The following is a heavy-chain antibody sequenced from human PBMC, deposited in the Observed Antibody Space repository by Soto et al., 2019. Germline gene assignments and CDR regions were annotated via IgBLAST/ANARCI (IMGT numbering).Heavy chain of an antibody. CDR2: IYYSGST. CDR3: ARHRLFAYDSSGYSFDY. Sequence: SETLSLTCAVSGGSISSGGYSWSWIRQPPGKGLEWIGSIYYSGSTYYNPSLKSRVTISVDTSKNQFSLKLSSVTAADTAVYYCARHRLFAYDSSGYSFDYWGQGTLVTVSS. V-gene: IGHV4-30-2*03. CDR1: GGSISSGGYS. D-gene: IGHD3-22*01. J-gene: IGHJ4*02.